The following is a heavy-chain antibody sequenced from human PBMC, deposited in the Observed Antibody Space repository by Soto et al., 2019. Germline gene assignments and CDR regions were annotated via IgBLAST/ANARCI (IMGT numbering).Heavy chain of an antibody. CDR2: IFYSGST. J-gene: IGHJ6*02. V-gene: IGHV4-39*01. Sequence: PSETLSLTCTVPGGSISSSSYYWGWIRQPPGKGLEWIGSIFYSGSTYYNPSLKSRVTISVDTSKNQFSLKLSSVTAADTAVYYCACIFSGGYSHGFYYYGMDVWGQGTTVTVSS. CDR1: GGSISSSSYY. CDR3: ACIFSGGYSHGFYYYGMDV. D-gene: IGHD5-18*01.